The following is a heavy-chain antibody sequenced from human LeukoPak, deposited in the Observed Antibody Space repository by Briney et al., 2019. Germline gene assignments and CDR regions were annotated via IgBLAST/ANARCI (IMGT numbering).Heavy chain of an antibody. D-gene: IGHD2-15*01. Sequence: PSETLSLTCAVYGGSFSGYYWSWIRQPPGKGLEWIGEINHSGSTNYNPSLKSRVTISVDTSKNQFSLKLSSVTAADTAVYYRRGSSAHYYYYYMDVWGKGTTVTVSS. CDR1: GGSFSGYY. J-gene: IGHJ6*03. V-gene: IGHV4-34*01. CDR3: RGSSAHYYYYYMDV. CDR2: INHSGST.